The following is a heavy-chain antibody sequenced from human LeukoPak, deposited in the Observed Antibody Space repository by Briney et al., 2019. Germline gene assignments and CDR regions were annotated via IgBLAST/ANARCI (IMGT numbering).Heavy chain of an antibody. D-gene: IGHD6-19*01. V-gene: IGHV1-18*01. J-gene: IGHJ4*02. CDR2: ISAYNGNT. CDR1: GYTFTSYG. Sequence: GASVKVSCKASGYTFTSYGISWVRQAPGQGLEWMGWISAYNGNTNYAQKLQGRVTMTTDTSTSTAYMELRSLRSDDTAVYYCARDTGAHKYSSGWPFDYWGQGTLVTVSS. CDR3: ARDTGAHKYSSGWPFDY.